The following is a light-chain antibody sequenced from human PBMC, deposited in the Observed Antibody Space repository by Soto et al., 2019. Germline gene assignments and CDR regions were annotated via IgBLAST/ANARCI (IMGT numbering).Light chain of an antibody. V-gene: IGKV3-20*01. CDR1: QSVPNSH. J-gene: IGKJ2*01. Sequence: EIVLTQSPGTLSVFPGERATLSCRASQSVPNSHLAWFQQKPGQAPRPLIYGVSKRATGIPDRFSGSGSGTDFTLTISRLEPEDFAVYYCQQYGSSPLYTFGQGTKVDIK. CDR3: QQYGSSPLYT. CDR2: GVS.